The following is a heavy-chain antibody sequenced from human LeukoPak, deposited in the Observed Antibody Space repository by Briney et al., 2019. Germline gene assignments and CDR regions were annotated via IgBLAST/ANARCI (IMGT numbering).Heavy chain of an antibody. Sequence: PGGSLRLSCEGSGFTISNSWMSWVRQAPGKGLEWVANIRQDGSEKYYVDSVKGRFTISRDNAKNSLYLQMNSLRGEDTAVYYCARRYSSSWSGFDPWGQGTLVTV. V-gene: IGHV3-7*04. J-gene: IGHJ5*02. CDR1: GFTISNSW. CDR2: IRQDGSEK. CDR3: ARRYSSSWSGFDP. D-gene: IGHD6-13*01.